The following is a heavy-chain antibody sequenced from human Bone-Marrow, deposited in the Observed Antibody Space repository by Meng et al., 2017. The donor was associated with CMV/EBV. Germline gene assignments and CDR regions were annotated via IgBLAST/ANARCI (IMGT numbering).Heavy chain of an antibody. J-gene: IGHJ4*02. CDR1: GFTFSDYY. D-gene: IGHD1-26*01. CDR3: AKVPSGSYPFDY. CDR2: ISSNGAYT. V-gene: IGHV3-11*05. Sequence: CAASGFTFSDYYMNWIRQAPGQGLEWVSYISSNGAYTNYADSVKGRFTISRDNAKNLLFLQMNSLRAEDTAVYYCAKVPSGSYPFDYWGQGTLVTVSS.